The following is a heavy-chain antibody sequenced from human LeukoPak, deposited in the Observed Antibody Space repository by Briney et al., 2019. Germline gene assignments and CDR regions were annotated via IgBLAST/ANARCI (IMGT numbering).Heavy chain of an antibody. CDR2: INGDASSR. D-gene: IGHD5-18*01. Sequence: GGSLRLSCAASGLTLSGYWMHWVRQAPGKGLVWVSRINGDASSRSYADSVKGRFTTSRDNAKSTLYLQMNSLRVEDTAVYYCARARGNTYGYFEYWGQGTLVTVSS. CDR1: GLTLSGYW. V-gene: IGHV3-74*01. J-gene: IGHJ4*02. CDR3: ARARGNTYGYFEY.